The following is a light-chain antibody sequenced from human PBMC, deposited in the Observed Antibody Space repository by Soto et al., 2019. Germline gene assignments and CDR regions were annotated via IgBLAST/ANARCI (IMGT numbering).Light chain of an antibody. CDR1: QPVGSN. Sequence: EVVLTQSPATLSVTPGERATLSCRASQPVGSNLAWYQHKPGQAPRLLVSGASTRATGVPARFSGSGSGTEFALTISGLQSEDFTVYFCQQYNTRPQTFGQGTKVEIK. J-gene: IGKJ1*01. V-gene: IGKV3-15*01. CDR3: QQYNTRPQT. CDR2: GAS.